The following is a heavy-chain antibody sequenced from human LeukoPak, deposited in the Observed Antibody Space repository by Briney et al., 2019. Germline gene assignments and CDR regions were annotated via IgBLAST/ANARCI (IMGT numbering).Heavy chain of an antibody. D-gene: IGHD1-26*01. CDR3: ARTKWELPPKGAFDF. V-gene: IGHV3-21*01. CDR2: ISGESTSV. J-gene: IGHJ3*01. Sequence: GGSLRLSCAASGFTFSSYSMNWVRQAPGKGLEWVSSISGESTSVLYADSVKGRFTTSRDNAKNSLYLQMGSLAVEDTAIYYCARTKWELPPKGAFDFWGQGTVVTVSP. CDR1: GFTFSSYS.